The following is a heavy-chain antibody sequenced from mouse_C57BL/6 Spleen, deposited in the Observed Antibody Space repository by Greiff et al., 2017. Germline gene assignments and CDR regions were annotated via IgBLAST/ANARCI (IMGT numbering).Heavy chain of an antibody. Sequence: QVQLQQSGAELVKPGASVKISCKASGYAFSSYWMNWVKQRPGKGLEWIGQIYPGDGDTNYNGQFKGKATLTADKSSSTAYMQLSSLTSEDSAVYFCARSGYYGSSSLYAMDYWGQGTSVTVSS. CDR2: IYPGDGDT. V-gene: IGHV1-80*01. CDR1: GYAFSSYW. CDR3: ARSGYYGSSSLYAMDY. J-gene: IGHJ4*01. D-gene: IGHD1-1*01.